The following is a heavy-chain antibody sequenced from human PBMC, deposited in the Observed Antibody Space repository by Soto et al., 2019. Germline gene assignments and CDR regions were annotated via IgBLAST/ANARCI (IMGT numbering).Heavy chain of an antibody. CDR2: IWYDGSNK. J-gene: IGHJ6*02. V-gene: IGHV3-33*01. D-gene: IGHD6-19*01. CDR3: ARDRSVAGYGPAHYYYGMDV. CDR1: GFTFSSYG. Sequence: PGGSLRLSCAASGFTFSSYGMHWVRQAPGKGLEWVAVIWYDGSNKYYADSVKGRFTISRDNSKNTLYLQMNSLRAEDTAVYYCARDRSVAGYGPAHYYYGMDVWGQGTTVTVSS.